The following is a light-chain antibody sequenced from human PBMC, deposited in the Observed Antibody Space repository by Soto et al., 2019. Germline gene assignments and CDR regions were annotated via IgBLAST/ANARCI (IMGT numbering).Light chain of an antibody. CDR2: DVS. V-gene: IGLV2-14*01. Sequence: QSALTQPASVSGSPGQSITISCTGTSSDVGGYNYVSWYQQHPGKAPKLMIYDVSNRPLGVSNRFSGSKSGNTASLTISGLQAEDEADYYCSSYTSSSTLEVFGTGTKLTVL. J-gene: IGLJ1*01. CDR1: SSDVGGYNY. CDR3: SSYTSSSTLEV.